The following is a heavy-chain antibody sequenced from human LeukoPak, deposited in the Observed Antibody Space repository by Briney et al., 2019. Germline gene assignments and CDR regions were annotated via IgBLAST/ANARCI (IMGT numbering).Heavy chain of an antibody. CDR3: ARALGYYDFWSGSSSPSNWFDP. CDR2: IYYSGSI. Sequence: KPSETLSLTCTVSGGSINFYYWSWIRRSPGKGLEWIGNIYYSGSINYNPSLKSRVTISVDTSKNQFSLILSSVTAADTAVYYCARALGYYDFWSGSSSPSNWFDPWGQGTLVTVSS. D-gene: IGHD3-3*01. V-gene: IGHV4-59*01. CDR1: GGSINFYY. J-gene: IGHJ5*02.